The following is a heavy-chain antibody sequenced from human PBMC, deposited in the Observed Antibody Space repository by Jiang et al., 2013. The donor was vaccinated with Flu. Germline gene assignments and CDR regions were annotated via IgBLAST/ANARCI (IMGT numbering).Heavy chain of an antibody. CDR3: ARDIPDGSGYYSAFDY. CDR2: IIPILGIA. D-gene: IGHD3-3*01. Sequence: SGAEVKKPGSSVKVSCKASGGTFSSYAISWVRQAPGQGLEWMGRIIPILGIANYAQKFQGRVTITADKSTSTAYMELSSLRSEDTAVYYCARDIPDGSGYYSAFDYWGQGTLVTVSS. V-gene: IGHV1-69*04. J-gene: IGHJ4*02. CDR1: GGTFSSYA.